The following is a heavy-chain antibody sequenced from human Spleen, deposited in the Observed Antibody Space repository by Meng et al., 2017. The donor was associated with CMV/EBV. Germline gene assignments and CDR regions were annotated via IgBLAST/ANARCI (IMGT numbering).Heavy chain of an antibody. D-gene: IGHD1-26*01. CDR3: AREPWFDP. Sequence: QVLLPGSGAGLLNPSETLSLTCAVYGGPFSGYYWSWIRQPPGKGLEWIGEINHSGSTNYNPSLKSRVTISVDTSKNQFSLKLSSVTAADTAVYYCAREPWFDPWGQGTLVTVSS. CDR1: GGPFSGYY. CDR2: INHSGST. J-gene: IGHJ5*02. V-gene: IGHV4-34*01.